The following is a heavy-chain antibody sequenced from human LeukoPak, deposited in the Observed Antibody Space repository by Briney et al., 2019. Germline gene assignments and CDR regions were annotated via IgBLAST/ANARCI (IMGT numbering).Heavy chain of an antibody. V-gene: IGHV3-21*04. CDR3: AKAPLSYDSSGPSDY. CDR2: ISSSSSYI. Sequence: GGSLRLSCAASGFTFSSYSMNWVRQAPGKGLEWVSSISSSSSYIYYADSVKGRFTISRDNAKNSLYLQMNSLRAEDTAVYYCAKAPLSYDSSGPSDYWGQGTLVTVSS. D-gene: IGHD3-22*01. CDR1: GFTFSSYS. J-gene: IGHJ4*02.